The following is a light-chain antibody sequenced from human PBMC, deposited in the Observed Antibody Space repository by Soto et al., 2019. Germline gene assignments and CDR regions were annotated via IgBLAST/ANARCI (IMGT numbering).Light chain of an antibody. CDR1: QSVSSSY. J-gene: IGKJ1*01. Sequence: EIVLTQSPGTLSLSPGERATLSCRASQSVSSSYLACYQQKPGQAPRLLIYGASSRATGIPDRFSGSGSGPDFTLTISTVEPEDFAVYYCQQYGSSPWTFGQGTKVEIK. V-gene: IGKV3-20*01. CDR2: GAS. CDR3: QQYGSSPWT.